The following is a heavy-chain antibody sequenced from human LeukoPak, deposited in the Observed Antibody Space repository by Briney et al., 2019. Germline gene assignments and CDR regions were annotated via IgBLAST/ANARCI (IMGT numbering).Heavy chain of an antibody. D-gene: IGHD6-6*01. CDR3: ARALEYSTREDYGMDV. Sequence: SETLSLTCAVYGGSFSGYYWSWIRQPPGKGLEWIGEINHSGSTNYNPSLKSRVTISVDTSKKQVSLKLNSVTPEDTAVYYCARALEYSTREDYGMDVWGQGTTVTVSS. V-gene: IGHV4-34*01. CDR2: INHSGST. CDR1: GGSFSGYY. J-gene: IGHJ6*02.